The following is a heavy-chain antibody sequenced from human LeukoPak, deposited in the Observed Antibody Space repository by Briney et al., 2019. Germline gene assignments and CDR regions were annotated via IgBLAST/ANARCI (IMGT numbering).Heavy chain of an antibody. CDR2: INPIFGTA. Sequence: ASVTVSCKASGYTFTVYYIHWVRQAPGQGLEGMGGINPIFGTANYAQKFQGRVTITTDESTSTAYMELSSLRSEDTAVYYCARSVVNTAMVTYWYFDLWGRGTLVTVSS. CDR1: GYTFTVYY. CDR3: ARSVVNTAMVTYWYFDL. D-gene: IGHD5-18*01. J-gene: IGHJ2*01. V-gene: IGHV1-69*05.